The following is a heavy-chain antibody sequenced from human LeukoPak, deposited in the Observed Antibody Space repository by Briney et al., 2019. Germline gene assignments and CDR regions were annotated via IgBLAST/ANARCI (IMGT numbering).Heavy chain of an antibody. Sequence: PSETLSLTCTVSGDSISSGDYYWSWIRQPPGKGLEWIGYIYYSGRSYYNPSLESRITISVDTSKNQFSLKLRSVTAADTAVYYCAREVLGTASAFDYWGQGTLVTVSS. V-gene: IGHV4-30-4*01. CDR3: AREVLGTASAFDY. CDR2: IYYSGRS. D-gene: IGHD1-1*01. CDR1: GDSISSGDYY. J-gene: IGHJ4*02.